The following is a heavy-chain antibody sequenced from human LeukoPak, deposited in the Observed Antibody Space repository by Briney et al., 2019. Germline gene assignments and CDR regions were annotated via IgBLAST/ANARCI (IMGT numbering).Heavy chain of an antibody. CDR2: IRSSSET. Sequence: GGSLRLSCAASGLIFSQYSMNWVRQAPGKGLEWVSHIRSSSETFYADSVKGRFTISRDNARNSLYLQMNSLRAEDTAVYYCAKDSWGIAVANFDYWGQGTLVTVSS. J-gene: IGHJ4*02. D-gene: IGHD6-19*01. CDR1: GLIFSQYS. V-gene: IGHV3-48*01. CDR3: AKDSWGIAVANFDY.